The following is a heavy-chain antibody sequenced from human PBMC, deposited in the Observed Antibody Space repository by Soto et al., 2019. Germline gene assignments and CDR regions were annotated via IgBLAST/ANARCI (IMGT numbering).Heavy chain of an antibody. CDR2: IYYSGNT. Sequence: ASETLSLTCTVSGGSISRGDYSWSWIRHQPVKGLEWIGYIYYSGNTYYNPSLKSRVTISLDTSKNQFSPNLSSVTAADTAVYYCAGSSGSYQYYSDCWGQGTLVTVSS. V-gene: IGHV4-31*03. J-gene: IGHJ4*02. CDR3: AGSSGSYQYYSDC. CDR1: GGSISRGDYS. D-gene: IGHD1-26*01.